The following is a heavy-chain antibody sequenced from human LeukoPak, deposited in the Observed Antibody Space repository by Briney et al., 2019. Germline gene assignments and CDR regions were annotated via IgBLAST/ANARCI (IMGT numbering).Heavy chain of an antibody. CDR1: GFTVSDNY. V-gene: IGHV3-53*01. CDR3: ARLNTAMVLAFDI. CDR2: IYTGGTT. Sequence: GGSLRLSCAASGFTVSDNYMSWVRQAPGKGLEWVSIIYTGGTTYYADSVRGRFTISRDSSKNTVYLQMNSLTAGDTAVYYCARLNTAMVLAFDIWGQGTMATVSS. J-gene: IGHJ3*02. D-gene: IGHD5-18*01.